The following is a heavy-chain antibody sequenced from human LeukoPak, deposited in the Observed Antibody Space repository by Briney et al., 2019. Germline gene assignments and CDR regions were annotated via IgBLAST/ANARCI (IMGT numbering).Heavy chain of an antibody. Sequence: PGGSLRPSCVASGFTFSGSWMHWVRQAPGKGLVWVSRINGDGTTINYADSVKGRFTISRDDAKNTLYLQMNSLRAEDMAVYYCARAGYYRFDYWGQGILVTVSS. CDR1: GFTFSGSW. D-gene: IGHD4-17*01. V-gene: IGHV3-74*01. CDR3: ARAGYYRFDY. CDR2: INGDGTTI. J-gene: IGHJ4*02.